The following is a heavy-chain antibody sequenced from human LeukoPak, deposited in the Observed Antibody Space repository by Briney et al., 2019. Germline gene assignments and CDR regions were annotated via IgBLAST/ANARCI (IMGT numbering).Heavy chain of an antibody. V-gene: IGHV1-2*02. D-gene: IGHD5-18*01. CDR3: ARVTEHTAMVHWYFDL. CDR2: IYPNSGGT. Sequence: ASVKVSCKASGYMFTGHYMHWVRQAPGQGLEWMGWIYPNSGGTNYAQKFQGRVTMTRDTSISTAYMELSSLRSDDTAVYYCARVTEHTAMVHWYFDLWGRGTLVTV. CDR1: GYMFTGHY. J-gene: IGHJ2*01.